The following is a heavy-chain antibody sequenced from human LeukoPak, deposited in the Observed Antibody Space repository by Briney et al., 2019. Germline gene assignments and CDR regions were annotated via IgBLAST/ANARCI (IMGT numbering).Heavy chain of an antibody. Sequence: GRSLRLSCAASGFTFSSYGMHWVRQAPGKGLEWVAVISYDGSNKYYADSVKGRFTISRDNSKNTLYLQMNSLRAEDTAVYYCAKGYVLYGMDVWGQGTTVTVSS. V-gene: IGHV3-30*18. J-gene: IGHJ6*02. D-gene: IGHD3-10*02. CDR1: GFTFSSYG. CDR2: ISYDGSNK. CDR3: AKGYVLYGMDV.